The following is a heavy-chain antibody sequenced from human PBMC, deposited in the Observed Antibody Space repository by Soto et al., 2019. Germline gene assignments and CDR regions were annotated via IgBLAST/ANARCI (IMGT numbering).Heavy chain of an antibody. V-gene: IGHV3-30-3*01. D-gene: IGHD6-19*01. CDR3: ARDPGSGWPPFDY. CDR2: ISYDGGNK. J-gene: IGHJ4*02. CDR1: GFTFNSYA. Sequence: QVQLVESGGGVVQPGRSLRLSCAASGFTFNSYAMHWVRQAPGKGLEWVAVISYDGGNKYYADSVKGRFTISRDNSKNTRYLQMNSLRAEDTAVYYCARDPGSGWPPFDYWGQGTLVTVSS.